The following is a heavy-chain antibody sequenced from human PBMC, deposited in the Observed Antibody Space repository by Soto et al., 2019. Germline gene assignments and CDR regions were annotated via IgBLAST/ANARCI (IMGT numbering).Heavy chain of an antibody. D-gene: IGHD2-21*02. CDR2: IKPDGSAT. CDR3: ARAGYCGPGCYYYFDY. Sequence: EVQLVESGGGLVQPGGSLRLSCAVSGFTFGSYWMNWVRLIPGKGLEWVAYIKPDGSATYYVDSVKGRFTISRDNAQNSLYLQMNSLRVEVTSVYYCARAGYCGPGCYYYFDYWGQGTLVTVSS. J-gene: IGHJ4*02. CDR1: GFTFGSYW. V-gene: IGHV3-7*01.